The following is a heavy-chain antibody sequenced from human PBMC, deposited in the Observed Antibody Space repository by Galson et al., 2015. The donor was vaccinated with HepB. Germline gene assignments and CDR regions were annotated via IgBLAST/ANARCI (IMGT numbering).Heavy chain of an antibody. CDR1: DFTFSNSY. V-gene: IGHV3-15*07. J-gene: IGHJ4*02. CDR3: STESRGALPD. D-gene: IGHD3-10*01. CDR2: IKNKADGGTR. Sequence: SLRLSCAGSDFTFSNSYMNWVRQAPGRGLEWVGLIKNKADGGTREYAAPVKGRFSISRDDSENTLSLQMNSLTTGDTGVYYCSTESRGALPDWGQGTLVTVSS.